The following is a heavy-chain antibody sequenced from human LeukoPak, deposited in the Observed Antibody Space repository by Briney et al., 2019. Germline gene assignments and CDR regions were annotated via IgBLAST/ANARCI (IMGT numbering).Heavy chain of an antibody. J-gene: IGHJ4*02. CDR2: IRSDGSNK. V-gene: IGHV3-30*02. CDR3: ARILDSAWGELGY. CDR1: GFTFSSYG. D-gene: IGHD6-19*01. Sequence: GGSLRLSCAASGFTFSSYGMHWVRQAPGKGLEWMAFIRSDGSNKYYAASVKGRFTISRDNYKNTLYLQMNSLRAEDTAVYYCARILDSAWGELGYWGQGTLVTVSS.